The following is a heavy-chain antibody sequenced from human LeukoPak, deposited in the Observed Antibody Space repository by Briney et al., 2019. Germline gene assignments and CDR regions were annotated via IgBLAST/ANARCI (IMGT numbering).Heavy chain of an antibody. J-gene: IGHJ4*02. CDR2: IYYSGST. CDR3: ARDRSSELDY. Sequence: SETLSLTCTVSGGSISGYYWSWIRQPPGKGLEWIGYIYYSGSTNYNPSLKSRVTISVGTSKNQFSLKLSSVTAADTAVYYCARDRSSELDYWGQGTLVTVSS. D-gene: IGHD1-26*01. V-gene: IGHV4-59*01. CDR1: GGSISGYY.